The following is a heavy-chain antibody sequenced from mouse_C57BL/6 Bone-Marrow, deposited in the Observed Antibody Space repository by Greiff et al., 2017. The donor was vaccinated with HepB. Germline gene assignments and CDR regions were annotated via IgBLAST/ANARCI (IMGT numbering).Heavy chain of an antibody. D-gene: IGHD1-1*01. CDR3: TRADYYGSSYNYAMDY. CDR1: GFTFSSYA. Sequence: EVNVVESGEGLVKPGGSLKLSCAASGFTFSSYAMSWVRQTPEKRLEWVAYISSGGDYIYYADTVKGRFTISRDNARNTLYLQMSSLKSEDTAMYYCTRADYYGSSYNYAMDYWGQGTSVTVSS. CDR2: ISSGGDYI. V-gene: IGHV5-9-1*02. J-gene: IGHJ4*01.